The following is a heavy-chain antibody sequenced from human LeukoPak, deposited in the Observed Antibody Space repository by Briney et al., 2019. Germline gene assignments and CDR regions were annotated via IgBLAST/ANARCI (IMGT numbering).Heavy chain of an antibody. J-gene: IGHJ3*02. D-gene: IGHD3-22*01. Sequence: SETLSLTCTVSGGSISSGGYYWSWIRQHPGKGLEWIGYIYYSGSTYYNPSLKSRVTISVDTSKNQFSLKLSSVTAADTAVYYCARDRPGHYDSSGYYEHNDAFDIWGQGTMVTVSS. CDR3: ARDRPGHYDSSGYYEHNDAFDI. V-gene: IGHV4-31*03. CDR2: IYYSGST. CDR1: GGSISSGGYY.